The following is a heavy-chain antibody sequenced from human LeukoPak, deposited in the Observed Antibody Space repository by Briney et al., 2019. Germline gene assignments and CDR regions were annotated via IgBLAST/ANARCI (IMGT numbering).Heavy chain of an antibody. V-gene: IGHV5-51*01. CDR2: IYPGDSDT. CDR3: ARRQGCSSTACPPDH. J-gene: IGHJ4*02. CDR1: GYSFNTYW. D-gene: IGHD2-2*01. Sequence: GESLKISCKGSGYSFNTYWIGWVRQMPGKGLEWMGIIYPGDSDTRYSSSFQGQVTMSADKSISTAYLQWSSLKASDTAMYYCARRQGCSSTACPPDHWGQGTLVTVSS.